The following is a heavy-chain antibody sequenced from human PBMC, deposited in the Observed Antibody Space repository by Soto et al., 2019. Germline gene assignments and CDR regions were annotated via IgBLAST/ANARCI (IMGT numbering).Heavy chain of an antibody. D-gene: IGHD6-19*01. Sequence: PSETLSLTCTVSGGSVSSGSYYWSWIRQPPGKGLEWIGYIYYSGSTNYNPSLKSRVTISVDTSKNQFSLKLSSVTAADTAVYYCARESEGSGWYSLGYSGQGTLVTVSS. CDR2: IYYSGST. CDR1: GGSVSSGSYY. V-gene: IGHV4-61*01. CDR3: ARESEGSGWYSLGY. J-gene: IGHJ4*02.